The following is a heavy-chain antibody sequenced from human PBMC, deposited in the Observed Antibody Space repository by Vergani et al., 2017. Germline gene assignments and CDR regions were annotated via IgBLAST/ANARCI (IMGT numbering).Heavy chain of an antibody. J-gene: IGHJ4*02. CDR3: ARETSSPHDY. CDR1: GFTFSSYA. V-gene: IGHV3-30-3*01. D-gene: IGHD1-7*01. CDR2: ISYDGSNK. Sequence: QVQLVESGGGVVQPGRSLRLSCAASGFTFSSYAMHWVRQAPGKGLEWVAVISYDGSNKYYADSVKGRFTISRDNSKNTLYLQMTSLRAEDTAVYYCARETSSPHDYWGQGTLVTVSS.